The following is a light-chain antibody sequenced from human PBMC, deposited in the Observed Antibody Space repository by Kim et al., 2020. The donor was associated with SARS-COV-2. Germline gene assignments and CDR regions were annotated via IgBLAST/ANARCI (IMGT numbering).Light chain of an antibody. CDR1: QSISSW. J-gene: IGKJ1*01. Sequence: ASVGDRVTITGRASQSISSWLAWYQQKPGKAPNLLIYKASSLESGVPSRFSGSGSGTEFTLTISSLQPDDFATYYCQQYNGFSRTFGQGTKVDIK. CDR2: KAS. V-gene: IGKV1-5*03. CDR3: QQYNGFSRT.